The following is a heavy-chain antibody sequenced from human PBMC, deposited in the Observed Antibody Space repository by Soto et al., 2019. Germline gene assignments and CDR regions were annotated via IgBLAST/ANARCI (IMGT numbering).Heavy chain of an antibody. V-gene: IGHV3-48*01. CDR1: GDSFSSFS. CDR3: AGDSKIFWRQRWLGDYSYGMDV. Sequence: GGSLRLSCTGSGDSFSSFSMNWVRQAPGKGLEWVSYISSRIGTTYYADSVQGRFTISRDNVKNSLYLQMNSLRVEDTAVYYCAGDSKIFWRQRWLGDYSYGMDVWGQGTTVTVSS. J-gene: IGHJ6*02. D-gene: IGHD5-18*01. CDR2: ISSRIGTT.